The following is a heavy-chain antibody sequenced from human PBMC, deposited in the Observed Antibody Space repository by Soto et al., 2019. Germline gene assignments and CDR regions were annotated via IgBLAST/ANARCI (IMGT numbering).Heavy chain of an antibody. Sequence: SETLSLTCAVYGGSFSGYYWSWIRQPPGKGLEWIGEINHSGSTNYNPSLKSRVTISVDTSKNQFSLKLSSVTAADTAVYYCARGFSSWHGGYFQHWGQGTLVTVSS. CDR3: ARGFSSWHGGYFQH. CDR1: GGSFSGYY. CDR2: INHSGST. V-gene: IGHV4-34*01. D-gene: IGHD6-13*01. J-gene: IGHJ1*01.